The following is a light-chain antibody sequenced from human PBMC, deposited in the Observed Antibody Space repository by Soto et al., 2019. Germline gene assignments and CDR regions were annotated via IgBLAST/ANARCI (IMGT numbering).Light chain of an antibody. Sequence: QSVLTQPPSVSAAPGQKVTISCSGSSSNIGSNYVSWYQQLPGTAPKLLIYDNSKRPSGIPDRFSGSKSGTSATLGITGLQTGDEADYYCGTWDSSLSAGVFGGGTKLTVL. CDR3: GTWDSSLSAGV. V-gene: IGLV1-51*01. CDR1: SSNIGSNY. CDR2: DNS. J-gene: IGLJ2*01.